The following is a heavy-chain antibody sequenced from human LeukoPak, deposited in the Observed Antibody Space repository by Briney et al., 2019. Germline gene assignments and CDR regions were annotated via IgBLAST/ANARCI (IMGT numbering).Heavy chain of an antibody. CDR1: GFSVSTNF. J-gene: IGHJ4*02. Sequence: GGSLRLSCAVSGFSVSTNFMTWVRQAPGKGLEWVSLISSGGITYHADSVKGRFTISRDDSKNTLSLQMDSLRGEDTAVYYSARLASGSYGPLTPFDYWGQGTLVTVSS. D-gene: IGHD1-26*01. CDR2: ISSGGIT. CDR3: ARLASGSYGPLTPFDY. V-gene: IGHV3-53*01.